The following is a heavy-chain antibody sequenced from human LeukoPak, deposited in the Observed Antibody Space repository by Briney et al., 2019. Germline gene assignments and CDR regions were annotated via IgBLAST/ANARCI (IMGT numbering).Heavy chain of an antibody. CDR3: AKDFWFGELLIDAFDI. CDR2: ISGSGGST. CDR1: GFTFSSYA. V-gene: IGHV3-23*01. J-gene: IGHJ3*02. Sequence: GGSLRLSCAASGFTFSSYAMSWVRQAPGKGLEWVSAISGSGGSTYYADSVKGRFTISRDSSKNTLYLQMNSLRAEDTAVYYCAKDFWFGELLIDAFDIWGQGTMVTVSS. D-gene: IGHD3-10*01.